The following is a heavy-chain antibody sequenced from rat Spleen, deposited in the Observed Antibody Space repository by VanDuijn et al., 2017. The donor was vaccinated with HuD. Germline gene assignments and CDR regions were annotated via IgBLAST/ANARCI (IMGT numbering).Heavy chain of an antibody. J-gene: IGHJ2*01. V-gene: IGHV5-29*01. CDR1: GFTFSNYG. Sequence: EVQLVESGGGLVQPGRSLKLSCAASGFTFSNYGMAWVRQAPTKGLEWVATISYDGSSTYYRDSVKGRFTISRDNAKSTLYLQMDSLRSEDTATYYCARGGKDFDYWGQGVMVTVSS. CDR3: ARGGKDFDY. CDR2: ISYDGSST.